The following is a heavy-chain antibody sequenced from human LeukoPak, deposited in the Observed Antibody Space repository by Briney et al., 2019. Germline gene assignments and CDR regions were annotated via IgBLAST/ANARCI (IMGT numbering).Heavy chain of an antibody. Sequence: PGGSLRLSCAASGFTFNYGLHWVRQAPGKGLDWVAFILFAGSYKYYADSVKGRFTISRDNSKNTLYLQMNSLRAEDTAVYYCAQGELSGNYFDYWGQGTLVTVSS. CDR1: GFTFNYG. CDR3: AQGELSGNYFDY. CDR2: ILFAGSYK. J-gene: IGHJ4*02. D-gene: IGHD1-26*01. V-gene: IGHV3-30*02.